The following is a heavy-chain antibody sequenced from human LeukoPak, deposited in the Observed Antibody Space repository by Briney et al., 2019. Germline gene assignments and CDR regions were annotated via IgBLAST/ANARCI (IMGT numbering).Heavy chain of an antibody. CDR1: GYTFTSYA. Sequence: ASVKVSCKASGYTFTSYAMHWVRQAPGQRLEWMGWINAGNGNTKYSQKFQGRVTITRDTSASTAYMELSSLRSEDTAVYYCAKSFTHTYYYDSSGYSHHDAFDIWGQGTMVTVSS. V-gene: IGHV1-3*01. D-gene: IGHD3-22*01. CDR3: AKSFTHTYYYDSSGYSHHDAFDI. J-gene: IGHJ3*02. CDR2: INAGNGNT.